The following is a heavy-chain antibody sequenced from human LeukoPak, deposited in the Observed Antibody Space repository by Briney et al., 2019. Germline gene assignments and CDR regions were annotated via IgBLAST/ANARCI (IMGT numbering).Heavy chain of an antibody. V-gene: IGHV1-69*13. CDR2: IIPIFGTA. CDR1: GGTFSSYA. CDR3: ARDLHGSYYFFDY. D-gene: IGHD1-26*01. Sequence: ASVKVSCKASGGTFSSYAISWARQAPGQGLEWMGGIIPIFGTANYAQKFQGRVTITADESTSTAYMELSSLRSEDTAVYYCARDLHGSYYFFDYWGQGTLVTVSS. J-gene: IGHJ4*02.